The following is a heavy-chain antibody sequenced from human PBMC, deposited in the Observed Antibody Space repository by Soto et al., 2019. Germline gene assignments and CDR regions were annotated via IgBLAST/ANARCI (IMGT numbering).Heavy chain of an antibody. J-gene: IGHJ4*02. V-gene: IGHV2-5*01. CDR2: IYWNDDK. CDR3: APSQWLDSHLAY. Sequence: GAGATLVNPTQTLTLTGTFSGFSLSTSGVGVGWIRQPPGEALEWLALIYWNDDKRYSPSLKSGLTITKDTEKNRVVLTMTTMDPGDTDTYYFAPSQWLDSHLAYWGQGTLVPVSS. D-gene: IGHD6-19*01. CDR1: GFSLSTSGVG.